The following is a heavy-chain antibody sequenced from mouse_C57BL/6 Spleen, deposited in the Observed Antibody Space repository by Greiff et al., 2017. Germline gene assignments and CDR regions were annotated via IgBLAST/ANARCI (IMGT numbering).Heavy chain of an antibody. J-gene: IGHJ2*01. CDR2: IGPGSGST. CDR1: GYTFTDYY. Sequence: LQESGAELVKPGASVKISCKASGYTFTDYYINWVKQRPGQGLECIGKIGPGSGSTYYNEKFKGKATLTADKSSSTAYMQLSSLTSEDSAVYFCARGIYSADYWGQGTTLTVSS. CDR3: ARGIYSADY. D-gene: IGHD1-3*01. V-gene: IGHV1-77*01.